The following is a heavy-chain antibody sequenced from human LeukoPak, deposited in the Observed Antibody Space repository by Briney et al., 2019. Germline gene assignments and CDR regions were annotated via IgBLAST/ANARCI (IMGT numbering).Heavy chain of an antibody. CDR1: GFTFSDYY. V-gene: IGHV3-11*04. Sequence: GGSLRLSCAASGFTFSDYYMSWIRQAPGKGLEWVSYISSSGSTIYYADSVKGRFTISRDNAKKSLYLQMNSLRAEDTAVYYCARDPGYYDSSGSYFDYWRQGTLVTVSS. CDR3: ARDPGYYDSSGSYFDY. D-gene: IGHD3-22*01. J-gene: IGHJ4*02. CDR2: ISSSGSTI.